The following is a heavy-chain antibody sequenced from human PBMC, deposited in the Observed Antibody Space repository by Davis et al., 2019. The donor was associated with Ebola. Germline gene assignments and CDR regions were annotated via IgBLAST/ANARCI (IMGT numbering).Heavy chain of an antibody. V-gene: IGHV4-59*01. D-gene: IGHD3-10*01. CDR2: IYYSGST. CDR3: ARGGKYGSGSSYWYFDV. CDR1: GGSISSYY. Sequence: SETLSLTCTVSGGSISSYYWSWIRQPPGKGLEWIGYIYYSGSTNYNPSLKSRVTISVDTSKNQFSLKLSSVTAADTAVYYCARGGKYGSGSSYWYFDVWGRGTLVTVSS. J-gene: IGHJ2*01.